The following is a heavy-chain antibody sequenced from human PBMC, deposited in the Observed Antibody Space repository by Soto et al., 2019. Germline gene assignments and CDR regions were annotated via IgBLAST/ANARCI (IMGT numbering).Heavy chain of an antibody. D-gene: IGHD3-10*01. Sequence: QVQLQESGPGLVKPSETLSLSCTVSGGSISSYYWSWFRQSPGKRMEWIGYVHHSWGSSYNPSLHSRVAISRDPSKSQFSLKVTSVPATETAVYYCARRGFGPLHGLVDVWGQGTTVTVSS. V-gene: IGHV4-59*08. CDR1: GGSISSYY. CDR2: VHHSWGS. J-gene: IGHJ6*02. CDR3: ARRGFGPLHGLVDV.